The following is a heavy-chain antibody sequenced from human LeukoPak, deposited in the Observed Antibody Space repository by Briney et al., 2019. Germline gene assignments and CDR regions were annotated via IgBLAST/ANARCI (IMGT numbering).Heavy chain of an antibody. J-gene: IGHJ6*04. CDR2: IIPIFGTA. Sequence: ASVKVSCKASGGTFSSYAISWVRQAPGQGLEWMGGIIPIFGTANYAQKFQGRVTITADKSTSTAYMELSSLRSEDTAVYYCAGGDSGSSHMDVWGKGTTVTVSS. CDR3: AGGDSGSSHMDV. V-gene: IGHV1-69*06. D-gene: IGHD3-10*01. CDR1: GGTFSSYA.